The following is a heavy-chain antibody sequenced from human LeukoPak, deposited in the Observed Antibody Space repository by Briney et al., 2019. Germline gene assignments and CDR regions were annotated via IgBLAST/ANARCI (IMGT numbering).Heavy chain of an antibody. J-gene: IGHJ4*02. D-gene: IGHD6-19*01. V-gene: IGHV3-23*01. CDR3: AKGVPVAGAFDY. CDR2: ISGSGGST. CDR1: GFTFSNYA. Sequence: GGSLRLSCAASGFTFSNYAMNWVRQAPGKGLEWVSDISGSGGSTYYADSVKGRFTISRDNSKNTLYLQMNSLRAEDTAVYYCAKGVPVAGAFDYWGQGTLVTVSS.